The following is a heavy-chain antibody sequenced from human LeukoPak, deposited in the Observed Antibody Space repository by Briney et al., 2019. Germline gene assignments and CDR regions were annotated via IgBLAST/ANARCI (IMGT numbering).Heavy chain of an antibody. CDR1: GFTFSSYS. CDR2: ISSSSSYI. J-gene: IGHJ6*02. CDR3: AREDYSSSWYYYYGMGV. V-gene: IGHV3-21*01. Sequence: GGSLRLSCAASGFTFSSYSMNWVRQAPGKGLEWVSSISSSSSYIYYADSVKGRFTISRDNAKNSLYLQMNSLRAEDTAVYYCAREDYSSSWYYYYGMGVWGQGTTVTVSS. D-gene: IGHD6-13*01.